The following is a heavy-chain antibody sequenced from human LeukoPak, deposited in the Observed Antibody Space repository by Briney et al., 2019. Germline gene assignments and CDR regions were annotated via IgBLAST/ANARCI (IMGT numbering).Heavy chain of an antibody. CDR1: GDSTNTYF. J-gene: IGHJ4*02. V-gene: IGHV4-34*01. CDR2: INHSGST. D-gene: IGHD3-22*01. Sequence: SETLSLTCTISGDSTNTYFWSWIRQPPGKGLEWIGEINHSGSTNYNPSLKSRVTISVDTSKNQFSLKLSSVTAADTAVYYCARGSGTPSMIVVVITKTFDYWGQGTLVTVSS. CDR3: ARGSGTPSMIVVVITKTFDY.